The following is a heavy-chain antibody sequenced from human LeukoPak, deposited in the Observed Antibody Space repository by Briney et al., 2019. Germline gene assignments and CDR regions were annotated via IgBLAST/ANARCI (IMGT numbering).Heavy chain of an antibody. V-gene: IGHV1-69*04. CDR2: IIPILGIA. CDR1: GGTFSSYA. D-gene: IGHD1-26*01. CDR3: ARGRTGSIVGATLDY. Sequence: GAWVKVSCKASGGTFSSYAISWVRQAPGQGLEWRGRIIPILGIANYAQKFQGRVTITADKSTSTAYMELSSLRSEDTAVYYCARGRTGSIVGATLDYWGQGTLVTVSS. J-gene: IGHJ4*02.